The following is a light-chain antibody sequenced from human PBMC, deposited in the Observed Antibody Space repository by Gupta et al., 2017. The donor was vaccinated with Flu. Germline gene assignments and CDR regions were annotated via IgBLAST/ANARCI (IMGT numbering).Light chain of an antibody. Sequence: QSALTQPPSASGSPGQSVTISCTGTSSDVGGYNYVSWYQHHPGTAPTVIIYEVSKRPSGVHERFSGAKSGNTASLSVSGLKAEDEADYSCRSYGGSNNCSVFGCGTKLTVL. CDR1: SSDVGGYNY. CDR3: RSYGGSNNCSV. CDR2: EVS. J-gene: IGLJ2*01. V-gene: IGLV2-8*01.